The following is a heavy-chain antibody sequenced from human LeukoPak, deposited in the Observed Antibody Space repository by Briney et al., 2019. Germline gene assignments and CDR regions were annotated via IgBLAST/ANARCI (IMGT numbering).Heavy chain of an antibody. Sequence: SVKVSCKASGGTFSSYAISWVRQAPGQGLEWMGGIIPIFGTANYTQKFQGRVTITTDESTSTAYMELSSLRSEDTAVYYCASESSDSSSSHRFDPWGQGTLVTVSS. CDR3: ASESSDSSSSHRFDP. D-gene: IGHD6-6*01. CDR2: IIPIFGTA. J-gene: IGHJ5*02. V-gene: IGHV1-69*05. CDR1: GGTFSSYA.